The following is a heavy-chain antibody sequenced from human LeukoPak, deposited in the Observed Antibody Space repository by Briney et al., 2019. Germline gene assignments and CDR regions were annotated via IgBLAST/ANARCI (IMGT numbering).Heavy chain of an antibody. Sequence: GGSLRLSCAASGFTVRNSYMSWVRQAPGKGLEWVSVLYSGGGAYYTDSVRGRFTISRDSSKNTLYLQMNSLRADDTAVYYCVGQTHKDYWGQGTLVTLPS. CDR1: GFTVRNSY. V-gene: IGHV3-53*01. CDR3: VGQTHKDY. J-gene: IGHJ4*02. CDR2: LYSGGGA.